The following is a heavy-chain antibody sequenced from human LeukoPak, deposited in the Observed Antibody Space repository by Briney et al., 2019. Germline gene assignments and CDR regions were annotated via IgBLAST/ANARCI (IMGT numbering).Heavy chain of an antibody. CDR1: GYTFTGYY. V-gene: IGHV1-2*02. CDR2: INPNSGDT. Sequence: ASVKVSCKASGYTFTGYYIHWVRQAPAQGLEWMGWINPNSGDTNYAQKFQGRVTMTRATSINTAYMELSRLRSDDTAVYYCAREGYCSTTSCYGAWFDPWGQGTLVTVSS. CDR3: AREGYCSTTSCYGAWFDP. D-gene: IGHD2-2*01. J-gene: IGHJ5*02.